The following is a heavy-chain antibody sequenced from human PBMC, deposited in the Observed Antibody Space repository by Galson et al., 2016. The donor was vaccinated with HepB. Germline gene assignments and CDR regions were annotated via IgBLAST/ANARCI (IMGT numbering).Heavy chain of an antibody. CDR3: ARGTIKWLVQGLSWRPGPPDY. V-gene: IGHV3-33*01. D-gene: IGHD6-19*01. CDR2: IWYDGTNK. CDR1: GFTFSTYG. J-gene: IGHJ4*02. Sequence: SLRLSCAASGFTFSTYGMHWVRQAPGKGLEWVAVIWYDGTNKYYADSVKGRFSISRDNSKNTLYLQMNRLRAEDTAVYYCARGTIKWLVQGLSWRPGPPDYWGQGTLVTVSS.